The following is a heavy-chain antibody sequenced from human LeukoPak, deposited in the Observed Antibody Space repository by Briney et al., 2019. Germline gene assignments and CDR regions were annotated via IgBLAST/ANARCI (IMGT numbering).Heavy chain of an antibody. CDR3: ATREFYDSGGYYSGTFDF. CDR1: GYTLKELA. Sequence: ASVKVSCKVSGYTLKELAIHWVRQAPGKGLEWMGGFDPFDVEDVEKFLPQRFQGRVTMTENTSTNIAYMELRSLRSEDTAVCFCATREFYDSGGYYSGTFDFWGQGTLVTISS. J-gene: IGHJ4*02. D-gene: IGHD3-22*01. V-gene: IGHV1-24*01. CDR2: FDPFDVEDVEK.